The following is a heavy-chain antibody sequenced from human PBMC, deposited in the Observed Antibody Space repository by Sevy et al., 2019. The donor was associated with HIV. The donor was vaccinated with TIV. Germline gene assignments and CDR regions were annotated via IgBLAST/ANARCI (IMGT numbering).Heavy chain of an antibody. Sequence: GGSLRLSCAASGFTVSSNYMSWVRQAPGKGLEWVSVIYSGVSTYYADSVKGRFTISRDNSKNTLYLQMNSLRAEDRAVYYCARDRYSGGGYRMGAFDIWGQGTMVTFSS. CDR1: GFTVSSNY. J-gene: IGHJ3*02. D-gene: IGHD6-19*01. V-gene: IGHV3-53*01. CDR2: IYSGVST. CDR3: ARDRYSGGGYRMGAFDI.